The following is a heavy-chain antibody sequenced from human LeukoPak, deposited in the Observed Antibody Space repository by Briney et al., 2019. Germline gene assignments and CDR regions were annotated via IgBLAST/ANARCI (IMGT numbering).Heavy chain of an antibody. Sequence: SETLSLTCTVSGGSINTYHWSWIRQPPGKGLGWIGHIYYSGGTNYNPSLKSRVTISVDTSKNQFSLNLNSVTAADTAVHHCARGGCSGGSCREGYFDYWGQGTLVTVSS. D-gene: IGHD2-15*01. V-gene: IGHV4-59*01. CDR3: ARGGCSGGSCREGYFDY. CDR2: IYYSGGT. J-gene: IGHJ4*02. CDR1: GGSINTYH.